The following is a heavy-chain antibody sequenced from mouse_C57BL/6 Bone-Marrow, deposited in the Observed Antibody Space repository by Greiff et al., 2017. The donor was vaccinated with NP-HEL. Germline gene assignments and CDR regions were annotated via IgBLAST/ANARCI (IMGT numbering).Heavy chain of an antibody. J-gene: IGHJ1*03. V-gene: IGHV1-15*01. D-gene: IGHD1-1*01. CDR1: GYTFTDYE. CDR3: TRFITTVVATRYFDV. CDR2: IDPETGGT. Sequence: ESGAELVRPGASVTLSCKASGYTFTDYEMHWVKQTPVHGLEWIGAIDPETGGTAYNQKFKGKAILTADKSSSTAYMELRSLTSEDSAVYYCTRFITTVVATRYFDVWGTGTTVTVSS.